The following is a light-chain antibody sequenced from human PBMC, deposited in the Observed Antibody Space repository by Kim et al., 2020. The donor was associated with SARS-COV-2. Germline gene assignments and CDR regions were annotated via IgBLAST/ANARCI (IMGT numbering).Light chain of an antibody. Sequence: GQKVTISCSGSSSNIGTNYVSWYQQLPGTVPKVLIYVNNKRPSGIPDRFSGSKSGTSGTLDITGLQTGDEADYYCGTWDSSLSVWLFGGGTKVTVL. CDR1: SSNIGTNY. CDR3: GTWDSSLSVWL. J-gene: IGLJ3*02. CDR2: VNN. V-gene: IGLV1-51*01.